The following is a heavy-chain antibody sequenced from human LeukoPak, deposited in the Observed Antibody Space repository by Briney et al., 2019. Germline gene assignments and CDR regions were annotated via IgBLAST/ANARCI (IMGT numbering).Heavy chain of an antibody. CDR3: ARRKVVPAANVRYYYYGMDV. D-gene: IGHD2-2*01. CDR2: ISSSSSYI. Sequence: AGGSLRLSCAASGFTFSSYSMTWVRQAPGKGLEWVSSISSSSSYIYYADSVKGRFTISRDNAKNSLYLQMNSPRAEDTAVYYCARRKVVPAANVRYYYYGMDVWGQGTTVTVSS. J-gene: IGHJ6*02. CDR1: GFTFSSYS. V-gene: IGHV3-21*01.